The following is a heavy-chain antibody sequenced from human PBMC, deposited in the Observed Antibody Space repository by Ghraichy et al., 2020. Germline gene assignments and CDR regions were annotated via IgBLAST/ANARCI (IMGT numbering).Heavy chain of an antibody. CDR1: GGSFSGYY. CDR3: HDSEFDY. J-gene: IGHJ4*02. CDR2: INHSGST. Sequence: SETLSLTCAVYGGSFSGYYWSWIRQPPGKGLEWIGEINHSGSTNYNPSLKSRVTISVDTSKNQFSLKLSSVTAADTAVYYCHDSEFDYWGQGTLVTVSS. D-gene: IGHD3-22*01. V-gene: IGHV4-34*01.